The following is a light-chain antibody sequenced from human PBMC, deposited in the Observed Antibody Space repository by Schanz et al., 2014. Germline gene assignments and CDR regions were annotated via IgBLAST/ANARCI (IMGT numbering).Light chain of an antibody. V-gene: IGKV3-20*01. CDR3: QQYGSSPWT. Sequence: IVVTQSPATLSVSPGEGATLSCRASQSVSSSYLAWYQQKPGQAPRLLIYAASRRAAGIPDRFSGSGSGTDFTLTISRLDPEDFAVYYCQQYGSSPWTFGQGTKVEIK. CDR1: QSVSSSY. CDR2: AAS. J-gene: IGKJ1*01.